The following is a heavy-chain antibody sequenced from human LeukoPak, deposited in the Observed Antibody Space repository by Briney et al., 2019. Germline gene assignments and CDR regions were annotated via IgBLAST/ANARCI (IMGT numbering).Heavy chain of an antibody. V-gene: IGHV3-48*04. J-gene: IGHJ4*02. Sequence: GGSLRLSCTASGFTFSSQTMNWVRQAPGKGLEWVSYISSTSSVIYYADSVKGRFTISRDNAKSSLYLQMNSLRAEDTAVYYCARNLPAADYWGQGTLVTVSS. CDR2: ISSTSSVI. D-gene: IGHD2-2*01. CDR1: GFTFSSQT. CDR3: ARNLPAADY.